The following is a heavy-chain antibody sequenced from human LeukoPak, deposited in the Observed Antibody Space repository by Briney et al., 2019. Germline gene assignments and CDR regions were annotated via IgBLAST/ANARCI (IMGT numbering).Heavy chain of an antibody. CDR3: ARGSVTTGPFGMDV. V-gene: IGHV3-66*01. CDR1: GFTVSSNY. J-gene: IGHJ6*02. D-gene: IGHD5-18*01. Sequence: PGGSLRLSCAASGFTVSSNYMSWVRQAPGKGLERVSVIYSGGSTYYADSVKGRFTISRDNSKNTLYLQMNSLRAEDTAVYYCARGSVTTGPFGMDVWGQGTTVTVSS. CDR2: IYSGGST.